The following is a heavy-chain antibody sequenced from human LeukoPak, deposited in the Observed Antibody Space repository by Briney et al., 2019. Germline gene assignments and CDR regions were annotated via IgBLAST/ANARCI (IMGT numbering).Heavy chain of an antibody. J-gene: IGHJ5*02. D-gene: IGHD5-18*01. V-gene: IGHV3-23*01. CDR1: GFTFSSYA. CDR3: AKGDTAMVTAAWFDP. Sequence: GGSLRLSCAASGFTFSSYAMSWVRQAPGKGLEWVSAISGSGGSTYYADSVKGRFTVSRDNSKNTLYLQMNSLRAEDSAVYYCAKGDTAMVTAAWFDPWGQGTLVIVSS. CDR2: ISGSGGST.